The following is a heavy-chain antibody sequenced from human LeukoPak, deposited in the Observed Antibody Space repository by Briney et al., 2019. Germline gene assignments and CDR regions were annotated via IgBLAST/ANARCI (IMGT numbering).Heavy chain of an antibody. Sequence: PGGSLRLSCAASGFTFSDYWMTWVRQVPGRGLQWVANINRDGNDKYYVDSVEGRFTISRDNAKRSLYLQLDYLRGEDTAIYYCARVGAWELQRVFDNWGQGTPVTVSS. D-gene: IGHD1-26*01. CDR1: GFTFSDYW. CDR2: INRDGNDK. V-gene: IGHV3-7*01. J-gene: IGHJ4*02. CDR3: ARVGAWELQRVFDN.